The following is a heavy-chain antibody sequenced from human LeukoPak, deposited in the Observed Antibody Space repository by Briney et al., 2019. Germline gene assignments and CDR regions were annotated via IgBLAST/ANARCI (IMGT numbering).Heavy chain of an antibody. CDR1: GFTFSSYS. Sequence: PGGSLRLSCAASGFTFSSYSMNWVRQAPGKGLEWVSSIGSSSSYIYYADSVKGRFTISRDNAKNSLYLQMNSLRAEDTAVYYCARDAEVGWELPPLVGFDYWGQGTLVTVSS. D-gene: IGHD1-26*01. CDR2: IGSSSSYI. V-gene: IGHV3-21*01. J-gene: IGHJ4*02. CDR3: ARDAEVGWELPPLVGFDY.